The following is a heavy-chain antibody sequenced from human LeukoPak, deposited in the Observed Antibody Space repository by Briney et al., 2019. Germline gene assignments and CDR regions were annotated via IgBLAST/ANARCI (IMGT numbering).Heavy chain of an antibody. V-gene: IGHV3-20*04. CDR2: INWNGGST. Sequence: PGRSLRLSCTASGFTFDDYGMSWVRQAPGKGLEWVSGINWNGGSTGYADSVKGRFTISRDNAKNSLYLQMNSLRAEDTALYYCAREVNYYDSSGYYGYWGQGTLVTVSS. D-gene: IGHD3-22*01. CDR1: GFTFDDYG. J-gene: IGHJ4*02. CDR3: AREVNYYDSSGYYGY.